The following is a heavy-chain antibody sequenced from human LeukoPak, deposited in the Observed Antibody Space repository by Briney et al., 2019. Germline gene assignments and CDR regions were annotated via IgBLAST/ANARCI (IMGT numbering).Heavy chain of an antibody. Sequence: SQTLSLTCTVSGGSISSSSYYWGWIRQPPGKGLEWIGSIYYSGSTYYNPSLKSRVTISVDTSKNQFSLKLSSVTAADTAVYYCARAPITMIGHFYYFDYWGQGTLVTVSS. J-gene: IGHJ4*02. CDR3: ARAPITMIGHFYYFDY. V-gene: IGHV4-39*07. D-gene: IGHD3-22*01. CDR1: GGSISSSSYY. CDR2: IYYSGST.